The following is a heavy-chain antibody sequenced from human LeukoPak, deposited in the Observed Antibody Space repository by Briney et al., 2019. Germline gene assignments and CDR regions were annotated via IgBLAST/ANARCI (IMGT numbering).Heavy chain of an antibody. CDR3: AKMVHTEQWLVPFDY. CDR1: EFTFSSYA. D-gene: IGHD6-19*01. J-gene: IGHJ4*02. CDR2: ISGSDGST. V-gene: IGHV3-23*01. Sequence: HPGGSLRLSCAASEFTFSSYAMSWVRQAPGKGLEWVSTISGSDGSTYYADSVKGRFTISRDNSKNTLYLQMNSLRAEDTAVYYCAKMVHTEQWLVPFDYWGQGTLVTVSS.